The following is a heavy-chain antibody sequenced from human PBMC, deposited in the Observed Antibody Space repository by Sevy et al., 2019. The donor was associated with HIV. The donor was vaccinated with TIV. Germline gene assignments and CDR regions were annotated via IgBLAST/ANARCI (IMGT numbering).Heavy chain of an antibody. V-gene: IGHV3-30*04. D-gene: IGHD2-8*01. CDR3: ARDRTSGPPGDYFDY. J-gene: IGHJ4*02. Sequence: GGSLRLSCAASGFTFSSYAMHWVRQAPGKGLEWVAVISYDGSNKYYADSVKGRFTISRDNSKNTLYLQMNSLRAEDTAVYYCARDRTSGPPGDYFDYWGQGTLVTASS. CDR1: GFTFSSYA. CDR2: ISYDGSNK.